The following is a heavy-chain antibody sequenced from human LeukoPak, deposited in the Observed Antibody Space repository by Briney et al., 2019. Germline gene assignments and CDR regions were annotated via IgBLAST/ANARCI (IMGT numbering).Heavy chain of an antibody. V-gene: IGHV4-31*03. CDR3: AREYRGVLYDYFWGSYQEFDY. CDR1: GGSISSGGYY. Sequence: SETLSLTCTVSGGSISSGGYYWSWIRQQPGKGLEWIGYIYYSGSTYYNPSLKSRVTISVDTSKNQFSLKLSSVTAADTAVYYCAREYRGVLYDYFWGSYQEFDYWGPGTLVTVSS. D-gene: IGHD3-16*01. CDR2: IYYSGST. J-gene: IGHJ4*02.